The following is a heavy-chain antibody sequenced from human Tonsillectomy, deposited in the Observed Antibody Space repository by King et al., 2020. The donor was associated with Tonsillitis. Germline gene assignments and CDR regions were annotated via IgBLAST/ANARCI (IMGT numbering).Heavy chain of an antibody. Sequence: QLVQSGAEVKKPGASVKVSCKVSGYTLTELSMHWVRQAPGKGLEWMGGLDPEDGETIYAQKVQGRVTMTEDTSTDTAYMELSSLRSEDTAVYYCATASKATVAIDYWGQGTLVTVSS. CDR2: LDPEDGET. V-gene: IGHV1-24*01. J-gene: IGHJ4*02. CDR3: ATASKATVAIDY. CDR1: GYTLTELS. D-gene: IGHD4-11*01.